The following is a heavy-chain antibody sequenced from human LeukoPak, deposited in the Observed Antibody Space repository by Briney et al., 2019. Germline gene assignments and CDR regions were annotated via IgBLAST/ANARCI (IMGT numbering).Heavy chain of an antibody. CDR1: GFTFSSYW. V-gene: IGHV3-7*01. CDR2: IKQDGSEK. D-gene: IGHD2-21*02. CDR3: ARDGFLGPVTAYLDY. Sequence: PGGPLRLSCAASGFTFSSYWMSWVRQAPGKGLEWVANIKQDGSEKYYVDSVKGRFTISRDNARNTLYLQMNSLRAEDTAVYYCARDGFLGPVTAYLDYWGQGTPVTVSS. J-gene: IGHJ4*02.